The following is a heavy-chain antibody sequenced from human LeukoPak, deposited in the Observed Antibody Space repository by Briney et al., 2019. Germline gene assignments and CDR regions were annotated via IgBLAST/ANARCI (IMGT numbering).Heavy chain of an antibody. CDR2: ISSSGSTI. V-gene: IGHV3-11*01. D-gene: IGHD3-10*01. CDR1: GFTFSDYY. Sequence: GGSLRLSCAASGFTFSDYYMSWIRQAPGKGLEWVSYISSSGSTIYYADSVKGRFTISRDNAKNSLYLQMNSLRAEDTAVYYCAGNMVRGVIDYWGQGTLVTVSS. J-gene: IGHJ4*02. CDR3: AGNMVRGVIDY.